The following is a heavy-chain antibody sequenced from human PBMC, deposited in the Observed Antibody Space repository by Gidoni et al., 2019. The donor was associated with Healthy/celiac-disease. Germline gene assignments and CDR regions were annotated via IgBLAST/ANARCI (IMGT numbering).Heavy chain of an antibody. Sequence: QVQLVQSGAAVKKPGSSVKVSCKASGGPFSSYAISWVRQAPGQGLEWMGGIIPIFGTANYAQKFQGRVTITADESTSTAYMELSSLRSEDTAVYYCAYDILTGYSNTRTFDPWGQGTLVTVSS. CDR1: GGPFSSYA. CDR2: IIPIFGTA. CDR3: AYDILTGYSNTRTFDP. V-gene: IGHV1-69*01. J-gene: IGHJ5*02. D-gene: IGHD3-9*01.